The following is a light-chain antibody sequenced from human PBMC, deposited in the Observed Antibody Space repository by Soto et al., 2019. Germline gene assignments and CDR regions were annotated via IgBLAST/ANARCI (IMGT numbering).Light chain of an antibody. CDR3: QKYTVAPGT. CDR1: QGIGNY. V-gene: IGKV1-27*01. J-gene: IGKJ3*01. Sequence: DIQMTQSPSSLSASVGDRVTITCRASQGIGNYLAWYQQKPGKVPKLLIFAASTLQSGVPSRFRGSGSGTDFTLTISSLPPEDGATYFCQKYTVAPGTFGPGNKVDIK. CDR2: AAS.